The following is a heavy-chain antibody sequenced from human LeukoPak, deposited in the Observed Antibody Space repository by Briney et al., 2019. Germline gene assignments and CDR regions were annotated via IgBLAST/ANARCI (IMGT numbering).Heavy chain of an antibody. CDR3: ARGQSSSTEHWFDP. V-gene: IGHV3-30-3*01. D-gene: IGHD6-6*01. Sequence: GGSLRLSCAASGFTFSSYAMHWVRQAPGKGLGWVAVISYDGSNKYYADSVKGRFTISRDNSKNTLYLQMNSLRAEDTAVYYCARGQSSSTEHWFDPWGQGTLVTVSS. CDR2: ISYDGSNK. J-gene: IGHJ5*02. CDR1: GFTFSSYA.